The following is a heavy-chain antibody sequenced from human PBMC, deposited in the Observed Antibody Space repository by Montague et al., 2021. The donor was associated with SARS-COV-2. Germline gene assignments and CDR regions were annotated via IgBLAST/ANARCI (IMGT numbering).Heavy chain of an antibody. V-gene: IGHV4-31*03. D-gene: IGHD1-26*01. Sequence: TLSLTCSVSGGSISSANYYWSWIRQHPGKGLEVIEYIYYSGSSFYNPSLKSRLTISVDTSKNRFYLRLCSVAAADTAIYFCASQSGSYYNYFDLWGQGTLVTVSS. CDR2: IYYSGSS. J-gene: IGHJ4*02. CDR1: GGSISSANYY. CDR3: ASQSGSYYNYFDL.